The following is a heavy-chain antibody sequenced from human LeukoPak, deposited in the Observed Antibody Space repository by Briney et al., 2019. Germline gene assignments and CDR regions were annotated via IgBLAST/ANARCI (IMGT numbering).Heavy chain of an antibody. CDR3: ARDWMPQPGYYYGMDV. D-gene: IGHD2-2*01. CDR2: ISYDGSNK. Sequence: GRSLRLSCAASGFTFSSYAMHWVRQAPGKGLEWVAVISYDGSNKYYADSVKGRFTISRDNSKNTLYLQMNSLRAEDTAVYYCARDWMPQPGYYYGMDVWGQGTTVTVSS. J-gene: IGHJ6*02. CDR1: GFTFSSYA. V-gene: IGHV3-30-3*01.